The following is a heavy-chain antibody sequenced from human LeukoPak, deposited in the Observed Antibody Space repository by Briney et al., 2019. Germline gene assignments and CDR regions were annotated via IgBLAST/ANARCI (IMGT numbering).Heavy chain of an antibody. D-gene: IGHD4-11*01. Sequence: GGSLRLSCAASGFTFSTYSMNWVRQAPGKGLEWVSYITSSSDSIHYADSVKGRFTISRDNAKNSLYLQMNSLRAEDTAVYYCAKAGDYSYFDYWGQGTLVTVSS. CDR3: AKAGDYSYFDY. V-gene: IGHV3-48*01. CDR2: ITSSSDSI. CDR1: GFTFSTYS. J-gene: IGHJ4*02.